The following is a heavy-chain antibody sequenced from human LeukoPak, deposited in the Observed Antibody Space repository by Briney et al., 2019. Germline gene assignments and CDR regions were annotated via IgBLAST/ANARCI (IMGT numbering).Heavy chain of an antibody. D-gene: IGHD2-2*01. Sequence: GGSLRLACAASGFTFSSYAMHWVRQAPGKGLEWVAVISYDGSNKYYADSVKGRFTISRDNSKNTLYLQMNSLRAEDTAVYYCARDRYQLLPFGYWGQGTLVTVSS. J-gene: IGHJ4*02. CDR1: GFTFSSYA. CDR2: ISYDGSNK. V-gene: IGHV3-30-3*01. CDR3: ARDRYQLLPFGY.